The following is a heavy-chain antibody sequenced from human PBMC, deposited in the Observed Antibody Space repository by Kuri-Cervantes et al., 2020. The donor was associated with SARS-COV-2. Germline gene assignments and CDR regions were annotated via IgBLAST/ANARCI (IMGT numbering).Heavy chain of an antibody. CDR3: ARGLTLEGDSYGYHY. D-gene: IGHD5-18*01. Sequence: ESLKISCAVSGYSISSGYYWGWIRQPPGKGLEWIGSIYHSGSTYYNPSLKSRVTISVDTSKNQFSLKLSSVTAADTAVYYCARGLTLEGDSYGYHYWGQGTLVTVSS. CDR2: IYHSGST. CDR1: GYSISSGYY. V-gene: IGHV4-38-2*01. J-gene: IGHJ4*02.